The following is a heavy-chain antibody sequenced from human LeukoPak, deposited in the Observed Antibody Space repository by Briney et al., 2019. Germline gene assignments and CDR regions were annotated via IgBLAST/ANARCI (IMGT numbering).Heavy chain of an antibody. CDR1: GFTFSSYW. V-gene: IGHV3-23*01. CDR2: ISGSGGDT. CDR3: AKYRGDNFGAYDY. D-gene: IGHD3-3*01. Sequence: GGSLRLSCAASGFTFSSYWMSWVRQAPGKGLEWVSAISGSGGDTYYADSVKGRFTISRDNSKNTLYVQLNSLRAEDTAVYYCAKYRGDNFGAYDYWGQGTLVTVSS. J-gene: IGHJ4*02.